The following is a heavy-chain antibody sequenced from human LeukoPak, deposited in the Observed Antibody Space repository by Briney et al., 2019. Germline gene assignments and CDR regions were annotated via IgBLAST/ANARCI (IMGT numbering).Heavy chain of an antibody. CDR1: GFTFDDYG. CDR3: ARDFNSGGYSGPFDY. V-gene: IGHV3-20*04. Sequence: GGSLRLSCAASGFTFDDYGMSWVRQAPGKGLEWVSGINWNGGSTGYADSVKGRFTISRDNAKNSLYLQMNSLRAEDTALYYCARDFNSGGYSGPFDYWGQGTLVTVS. D-gene: IGHD1-26*01. CDR2: INWNGGST. J-gene: IGHJ4*02.